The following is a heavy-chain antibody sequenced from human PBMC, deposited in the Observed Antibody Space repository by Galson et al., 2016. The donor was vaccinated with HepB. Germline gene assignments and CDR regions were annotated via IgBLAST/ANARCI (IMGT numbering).Heavy chain of an antibody. CDR2: ISDSGDRI. V-gene: IGHV3-23*01. CDR3: AKGRGSTSSYEN. CDR1: GFTFTISA. J-gene: IGHJ4*02. Sequence: SLRLSCAASGFTFTISAMSWVRQAPGKGLEWVSFISDSGDRIFYADSMKGRFTISRDISKNTLYLQMNSLRAEDTAVYYCAKGRGSTSSYENWGQGTLVTVPS. D-gene: IGHD2-2*01.